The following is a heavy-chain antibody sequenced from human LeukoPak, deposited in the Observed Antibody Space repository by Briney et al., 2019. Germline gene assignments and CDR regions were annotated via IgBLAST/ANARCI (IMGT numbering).Heavy chain of an antibody. Sequence: GGSLRLSCAASGFTFDDYAMHWVRQAPGKGLEWVSGIRWNGGSIGYADSVKGRFTISRDNAKNSLYLQMNSLRAEDTALYYWRNDIHLLNCQLEDYFNIWREETRLSVPT. CDR2: IRWNGGSI. D-gene: IGHD6-13*01. J-gene: IGHJ4*02. V-gene: IGHV3-9*01. CDR1: GFTFDDYA. CDR3: RNDIHLLNCQLEDYFNI.